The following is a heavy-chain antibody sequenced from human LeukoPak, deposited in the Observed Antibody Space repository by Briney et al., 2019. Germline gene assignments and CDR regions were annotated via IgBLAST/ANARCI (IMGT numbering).Heavy chain of an antibody. V-gene: IGHV4-59*01. J-gene: IGHJ6*03. CDR3: ARTVYDWNPRYYMDV. Sequence: SETLSLTCSVSGGSIHSYYWTWIRQPPGRGLEWIGYNYYNGGSSYNPSLKSRVTLSIDTSKKNFSLNLTSVTAADTAVYYCARTVYDWNPRYYMDVWGEGTTVTVSS. CDR2: NYYNGGS. CDR1: GGSIHSYY. D-gene: IGHD1-20*01.